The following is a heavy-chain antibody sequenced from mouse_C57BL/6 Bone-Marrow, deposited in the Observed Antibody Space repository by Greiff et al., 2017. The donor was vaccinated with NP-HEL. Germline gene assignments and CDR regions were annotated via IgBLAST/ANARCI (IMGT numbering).Heavy chain of an antibody. CDR2: ISYDGSN. J-gene: IGHJ2*01. Sequence: VQLQQSGPGLVKPSQSLSLTCSVTGYSITSGYYWNWIRQFPGNKLEWMGYISYDGSNNYNPSLKNRISITRDTSKNQFFLKLNSVTTEDTATYDGARNYYGSSSYCDGGQGTTLTVSS. CDR1: GYSITSGYY. V-gene: IGHV3-6*01. D-gene: IGHD1-1*01. CDR3: ARNYYGSSSYCD.